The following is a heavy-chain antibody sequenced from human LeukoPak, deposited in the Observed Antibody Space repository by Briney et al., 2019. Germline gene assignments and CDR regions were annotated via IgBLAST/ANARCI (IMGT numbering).Heavy chain of an antibody. J-gene: IGHJ6*03. D-gene: IGHD6-19*01. CDR1: GGSFSGYY. Sequence: SETLFLTCAVYGGSFSGYYWTWIRQPPGKGLEWIGEVTDTGNRNYSPSLRSRVTISIDTSRNQFSLKVSSVTAADTSVFYCARGRGSSSGWGHYYYSMDVWGLGTTVTVSS. V-gene: IGHV4-34*01. CDR3: ARGRGSSSGWGHYYYSMDV. CDR2: VTDTGNR.